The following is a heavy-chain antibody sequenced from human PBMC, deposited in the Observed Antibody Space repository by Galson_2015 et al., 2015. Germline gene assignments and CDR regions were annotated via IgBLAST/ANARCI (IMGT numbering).Heavy chain of an antibody. CDR3: ATERLTFTTIVVVSFDY. CDR2: IKGKADGGAT. J-gene: IGHJ4*02. CDR1: GLTFSNAW. Sequence: LRLSCAASGLTFSNAWMSWVRQAPGKGLEWVGRIKGKADGGATAYGAPVKGRFTISRDDSKNTLYLQMNSLKTEDTAVYFCATERLTFTTIVVVSFDYWGQGNLVTVSS. D-gene: IGHD3-22*01. V-gene: IGHV3-15*01.